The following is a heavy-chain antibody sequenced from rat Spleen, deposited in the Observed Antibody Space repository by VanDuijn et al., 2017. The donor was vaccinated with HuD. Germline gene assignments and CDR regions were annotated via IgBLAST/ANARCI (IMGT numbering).Heavy chain of an antibody. CDR3: TREIHYYFDY. D-gene: IGHD2-1*01. CDR1: GFTFSDFF. CDR2: ISYDGRNT. Sequence: EVQLVESDGGLVQPGRSLKLSCAASGFTFSDFFMAWVRQAPTKGLEWVATISYDGRNTYYRDSVKGRLTISRDHAKSTLYLQMGSLRSEDTATYYCTREIHYYFDYWGQGVMVTVSS. V-gene: IGHV5-29*01. J-gene: IGHJ2*01.